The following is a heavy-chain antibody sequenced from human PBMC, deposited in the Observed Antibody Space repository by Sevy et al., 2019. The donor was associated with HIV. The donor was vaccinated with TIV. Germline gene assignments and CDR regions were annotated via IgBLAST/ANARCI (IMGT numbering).Heavy chain of an antibody. Sequence: GGSLRLSCAASGFTFSSYSMNWVRQAPGKGLEWVSSISSSSSYIYYADSVKGAFTISRDNAKNSLYLQMNSLRAEDTAMYYCARNGYSTSWYWAVFPRFDAFDIWGQGTMVTGSS. CDR1: GFTFSSYS. J-gene: IGHJ3*02. D-gene: IGHD6-13*01. CDR2: ISSSSSYI. CDR3: ARNGYSTSWYWAVFPRFDAFDI. V-gene: IGHV3-21*01.